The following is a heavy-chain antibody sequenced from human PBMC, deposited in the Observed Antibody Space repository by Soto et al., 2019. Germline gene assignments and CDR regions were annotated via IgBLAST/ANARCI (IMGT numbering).Heavy chain of an antibody. D-gene: IGHD4-17*01. Sequence: SVKVSCKASGYTFTSYYMHWVRQAPGQGLEWMGGIIPIFGTANYAQKFQGRVTITADESTSTAYMELSSLRSEDTAVYYCARGTTVPQNWGQGTLVTVSS. V-gene: IGHV1-69*13. CDR1: GYTFTSYY. CDR2: IIPIFGTA. CDR3: ARGTTVPQN. J-gene: IGHJ4*02.